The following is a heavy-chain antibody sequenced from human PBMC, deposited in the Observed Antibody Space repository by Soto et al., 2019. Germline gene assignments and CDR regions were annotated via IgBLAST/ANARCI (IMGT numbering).Heavy chain of an antibody. D-gene: IGHD2-2*01. J-gene: IGHJ5*02. V-gene: IGHV1-18*01. CDR1: GYAFSDYG. CDR2: ISLYSDGT. Sequence: GASVKGSFKTAGYAFSDYGITWVRQAPGQPLEWLGWISLYSDGTNYAQKFQGRVSMTTDTSTTTAYMELRSLRSDDTAVYYCARVVPGAEAWFGPWGQGTLVTVSS. CDR3: ARVVPGAEAWFGP.